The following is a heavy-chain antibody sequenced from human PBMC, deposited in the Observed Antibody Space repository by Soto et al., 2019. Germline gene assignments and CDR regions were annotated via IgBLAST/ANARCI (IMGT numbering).Heavy chain of an antibody. V-gene: IGHV3-23*01. CDR2: ISGSGGST. CDR3: EKERGFGYDGDYFDY. CDR1: GFTFSSYA. D-gene: IGHD3-3*01. Sequence: EVQLLESGGGLVQPGGSLRLSCAASGFTFSSYAMSWVRQAPGKGLEWVSAISGSGGSTYYADSVKGQFTISRDNAKNTVYLQRHSLTAEYTAVYYCEKERGFGYDGDYFDYWGHGTLVAFAS. J-gene: IGHJ4*01.